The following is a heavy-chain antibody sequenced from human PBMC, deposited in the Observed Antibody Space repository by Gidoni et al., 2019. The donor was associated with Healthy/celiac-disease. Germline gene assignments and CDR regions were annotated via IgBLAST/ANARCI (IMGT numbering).Heavy chain of an antibody. V-gene: IGHV3-33*01. CDR3: AGHSSGWSPIDY. CDR1: GFTFSSYG. D-gene: IGHD6-19*01. CDR2: IWYDGSNK. J-gene: IGHJ4*02. Sequence: QVQLVESGGGVVQPGRSLRLSCAASGFTFSSYGMHWVRQAPGKGLEWVAVIWYDGSNKYYADSVKGRFTISRDNSKNTLYLQMNSLRAEDTAVYYCAGHSSGWSPIDYWGQGTLVTVSS.